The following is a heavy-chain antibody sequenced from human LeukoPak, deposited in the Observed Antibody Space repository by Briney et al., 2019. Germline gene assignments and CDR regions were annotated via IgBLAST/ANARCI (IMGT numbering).Heavy chain of an antibody. J-gene: IGHJ4*02. V-gene: IGHV4-4*02. Sequence: KPSDTVSLICALSGGPMNNNNERDSVRQTSGKELDRIGEIYHSGSTTNYNPSLKSRVTMSVDKSKNQFSLKLTSVTAADTAVYYCARVFGRYDGALAFWGQGTLVTVSS. CDR1: GGPMNNNNE. CDR3: ARVFGRYDGALAF. D-gene: IGHD3-10*02. CDR2: IYHSGST.